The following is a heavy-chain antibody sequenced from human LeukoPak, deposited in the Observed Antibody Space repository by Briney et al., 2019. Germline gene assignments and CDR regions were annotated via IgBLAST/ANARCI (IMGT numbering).Heavy chain of an antibody. CDR2: IYHSGST. V-gene: IGHV4-38-2*02. CDR1: GYSISSGYY. CDR3: ARSELGHFDY. Sequence: KSSETLSLTCTVSGYSISSGYYWGWIRQPPGKGLEWIGSIYHSGSTYYNPSLKSRVTISVDTSKNQFSLKLSSVTAADTAVYYCARSELGHFDYWGQGTLVTVSS. D-gene: IGHD7-27*01. J-gene: IGHJ4*02.